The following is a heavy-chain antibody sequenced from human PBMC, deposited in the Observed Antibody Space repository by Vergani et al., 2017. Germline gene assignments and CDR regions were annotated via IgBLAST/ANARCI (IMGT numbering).Heavy chain of an antibody. V-gene: IGHV4-30-4*08. J-gene: IGHJ2*01. CDR2: IYYSGST. Sequence: QVQLQESGPGLVKPSQTLSLTCTVSGGSISSGDYYWSCIRQPPGKGLEWIGYIYYSGSTYYNPSLKSRVTISLNTSKTRFSLKLSSVTAADTAVYYCASDRSDYYDSSGYFGGGYFDLWGRGTLVTVSS. CDR3: ASDRSDYYDSSGYFGGGYFDL. D-gene: IGHD3-22*01. CDR1: GGSISSGDYY.